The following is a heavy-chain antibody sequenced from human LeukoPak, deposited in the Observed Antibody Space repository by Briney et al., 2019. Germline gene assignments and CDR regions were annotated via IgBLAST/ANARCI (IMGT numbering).Heavy chain of an antibody. CDR1: GGSFSGYY. J-gene: IGHJ6*02. D-gene: IGHD3-3*01. Sequence: SETLSLTCAVYGGSFSGYYWSWIRQPPGKGLEWIGEINHSGSTNYNPSLKSRVTISVDTSKNQFSLKLSFETAADTAVYYCARGLRFLVVWGQGTTVTVSS. CDR3: ARGLRFLVV. CDR2: INHSGST. V-gene: IGHV4-34*01.